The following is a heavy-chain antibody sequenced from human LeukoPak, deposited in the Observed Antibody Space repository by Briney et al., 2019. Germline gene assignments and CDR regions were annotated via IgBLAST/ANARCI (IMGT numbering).Heavy chain of an antibody. J-gene: IGHJ4*02. CDR2: ISGSGGST. CDR1: GFTFSSYA. CDR3: AKDGGNSDDFDY. V-gene: IGHV3-23*01. D-gene: IGHD4-23*01. Sequence: PGGSLRLSCAASGFTFSSYAMSWVRQAPGKGLEWVSAISGSGGSTYYADSVKGRFTISRDNSKNTLHLQMNSLRAEDTAVYYCAKDGGNSDDFDYWGQGTLVTVSS.